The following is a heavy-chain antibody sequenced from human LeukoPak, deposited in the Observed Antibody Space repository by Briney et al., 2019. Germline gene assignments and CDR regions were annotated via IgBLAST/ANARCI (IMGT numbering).Heavy chain of an antibody. CDR3: ARDSSVVEWFGELSATTAAEYFQH. CDR2: IKQDGSEK. Sequence: GGSLRLSCAASGFTFSSYWMSWVRQAPGKGLEWVANIKQDGSEKYYVDSVKSRFTISRDNAKNSLYLQMNSLRAEDTAVYYCARDSSVVEWFGELSATTAAEYFQHWGQGTLVTVSS. V-gene: IGHV3-7*01. CDR1: GFTFSSYW. J-gene: IGHJ1*01. D-gene: IGHD3-10*01.